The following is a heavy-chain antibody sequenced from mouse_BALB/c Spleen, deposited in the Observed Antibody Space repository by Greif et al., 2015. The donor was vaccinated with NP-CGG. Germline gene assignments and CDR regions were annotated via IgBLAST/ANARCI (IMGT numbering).Heavy chain of an antibody. CDR3: ASTLGAY. CDR1: GFNIKDTY. Sequence: VQLKQSGAELVKPGASVKLSCTASGFNIKDTYMHWVKQRPEQGLEWIGRIDPANGNTKYDPKFQGKATITADTSSNPAYLQLSSLTSEDTAVYYCASTLGAYWGQGTLVTVSA. V-gene: IGHV14-3*02. D-gene: IGHD3-3*01. J-gene: IGHJ3*01. CDR2: IDPANGNT.